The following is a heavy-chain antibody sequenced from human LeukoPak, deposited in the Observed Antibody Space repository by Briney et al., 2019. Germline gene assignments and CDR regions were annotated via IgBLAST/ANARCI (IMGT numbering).Heavy chain of an antibody. CDR3: AREEQWLADY. CDR1: GFTFSSYS. Sequence: KPGGSLRLSCAASGFTFSSYSVNWVRQAPGKGLEWVSSISSSSSYIYYADSVKGRFTISRDNARNSLYLQMNSLRAEDTAVYYCAREEQWLADYWGQGTLVTVSS. J-gene: IGHJ4*02. D-gene: IGHD6-19*01. V-gene: IGHV3-21*01. CDR2: ISSSSSYI.